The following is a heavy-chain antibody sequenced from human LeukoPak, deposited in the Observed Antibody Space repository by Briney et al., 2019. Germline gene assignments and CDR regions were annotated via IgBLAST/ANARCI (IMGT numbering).Heavy chain of an antibody. CDR1: GGSVSSGGYY. CDR3: ARENYDILTGRLYAMDV. J-gene: IGHJ6*02. Sequence: SETLSLTRTVSGGSVSSGGYYWSWIRQPPGKGLEYIGYISYSGSTKYNPSLKSRVTISVDTSKNQFSLKLRSVTAADTAVYYCARENYDILTGRLYAMDVWGQGTTVTVSS. V-gene: IGHV4-61*08. CDR2: ISYSGST. D-gene: IGHD3-9*01.